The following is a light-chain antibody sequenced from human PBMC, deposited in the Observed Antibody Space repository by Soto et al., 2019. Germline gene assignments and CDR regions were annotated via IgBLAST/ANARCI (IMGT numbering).Light chain of an antibody. Sequence: EIVLTQSPRTLSLSPGERATLSCRATQSVSSRYLAWYQQKPGQAPRPLIYATSSRATDVPDRFSGSGSGTDFTLTISRLEPEDFAVYYCQQYGNSLPWTFGQGTKVDIK. CDR1: QSVSSRY. J-gene: IGKJ1*01. CDR3: QQYGNSLPWT. V-gene: IGKV3-20*01. CDR2: ATS.